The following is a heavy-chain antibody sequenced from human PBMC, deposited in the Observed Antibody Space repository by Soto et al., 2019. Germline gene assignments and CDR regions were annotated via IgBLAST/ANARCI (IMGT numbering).Heavy chain of an antibody. Sequence: SETLSLTCTVSGGSISSYYWSWIRQPPGKGLEWIGYIYYNGSTYYNPSLKSRVTISVDRSKNQFSLKLSSVTAADTAVYYCSAGGGLPRYYWGQGTLVTVSS. V-gene: IGHV4-59*12. D-gene: IGHD5-12*01. CDR3: SAGGGLPRYY. CDR1: GGSISSYY. J-gene: IGHJ4*02. CDR2: IYYNGST.